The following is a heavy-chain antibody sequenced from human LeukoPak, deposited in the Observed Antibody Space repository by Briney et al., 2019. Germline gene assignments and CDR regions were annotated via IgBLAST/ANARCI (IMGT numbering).Heavy chain of an antibody. V-gene: IGHV1-46*01. Sequence: ASVKVSCKASGYTFTGYYMHWARQAPGQGLEWMGIINPSGGSTSYAQKFQGRVTMTRDTSTRTVYMELSSLRSEDTAVYYCARGGYGDEDYWGQGTLVTVSS. CDR1: GYTFTGYY. CDR3: ARGGYGDEDY. J-gene: IGHJ4*02. CDR2: INPSGGST. D-gene: IGHD4-17*01.